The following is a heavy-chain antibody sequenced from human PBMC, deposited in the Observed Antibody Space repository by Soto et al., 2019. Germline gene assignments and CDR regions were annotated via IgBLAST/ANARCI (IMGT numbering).Heavy chain of an antibody. V-gene: IGHV3-11*01. J-gene: IGHJ5*02. CDR2: VSSSGSTI. CDR3: ARIRYYDSGSSINWFDP. Sequence: GGSLRLSCAASGFTFSDYYMSWIRQAPGKGLEWVSYVSSSGSTIYYADSVKGRFTISRDNAKNSLYLQMNSLRAEDTAVYYCARIRYYDSGSSINWFDPWGQGTLVTVSS. CDR1: GFTFSDYY. D-gene: IGHD3-10*01.